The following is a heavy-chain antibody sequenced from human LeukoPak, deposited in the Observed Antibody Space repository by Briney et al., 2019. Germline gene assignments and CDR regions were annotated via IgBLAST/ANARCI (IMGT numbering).Heavy chain of an antibody. CDR1: GGSFSGYY. CDR3: AREVVVPAASAFDI. D-gene: IGHD2-2*01. V-gene: IGHV4-31*11. Sequence: SETLSLTCAVYGGSFSGYYWSWIRQHPGKGLEWIGYIYYSGSTYYNPSLKSRVTISVDTSKNQFSLKLSSVTAADTAVYYCAREVVVPAASAFDIWGQGTMVTVSS. CDR2: IYYSGST. J-gene: IGHJ3*02.